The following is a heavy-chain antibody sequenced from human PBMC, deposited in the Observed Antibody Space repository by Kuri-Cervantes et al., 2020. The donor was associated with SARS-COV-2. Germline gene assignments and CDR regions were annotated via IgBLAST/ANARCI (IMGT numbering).Heavy chain of an antibody. J-gene: IGHJ1*01. Sequence: GGSLRLSCAASGFTFSSYAMSWVRQAPGKGLEWVSAISGSGGSTYYADSVKGRLTISRDNSKNTLYLQMNSLRAEDTAVYYCAKVYGDIVVVPAAKYFQHWGQGTLVTVSS. D-gene: IGHD2-2*01. V-gene: IGHV3-23*01. CDR2: ISGSGGST. CDR3: AKVYGDIVVVPAAKYFQH. CDR1: GFTFSSYA.